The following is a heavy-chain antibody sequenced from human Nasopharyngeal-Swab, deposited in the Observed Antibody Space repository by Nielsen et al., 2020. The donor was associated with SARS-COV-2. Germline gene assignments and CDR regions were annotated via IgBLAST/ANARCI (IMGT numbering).Heavy chain of an antibody. CDR1: GFALSSYS. CDR2: ISSSSSTI. CDR3: ASLPGGSGSYPYYYYGMDV. V-gene: IGHV3-48*02. J-gene: IGHJ6*02. Sequence: GESLKISCAASGFALSSYSMNWVRQAPGKGLEWVSYISSSSSTIYYADSVKGRFTISRDNAKNSLYLQMNSLRDEDTAVYYCASLPGGSGSYPYYYYGMDVWGQGTTVTVSS. D-gene: IGHD3-10*01.